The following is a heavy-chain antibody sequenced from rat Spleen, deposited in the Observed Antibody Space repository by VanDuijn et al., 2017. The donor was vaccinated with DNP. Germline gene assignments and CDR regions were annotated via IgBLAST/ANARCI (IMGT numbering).Heavy chain of an antibody. V-gene: IGHV5-7*01. J-gene: IGHJ4*01. CDR3: AREGDYYDGSYVDALDA. Sequence: EVQLVESGGGLVQPGRSLTLSCAASGFTFSDYNMACVRQAPKKGLEWVATIIYDAIRTYYRESVMGRFTISRDKAKSTLYLQMNSLRSEDSATYYCAREGDYYDGSYVDALDAWGQGTSVTVSS. D-gene: IGHD1-12*02. CDR1: GFTFSDYN. CDR2: IIYDAIRT.